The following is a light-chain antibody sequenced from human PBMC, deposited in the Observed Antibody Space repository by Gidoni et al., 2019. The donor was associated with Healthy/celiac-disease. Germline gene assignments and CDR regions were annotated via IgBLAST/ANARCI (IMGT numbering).Light chain of an antibody. CDR3: SSYTSSSTLF. J-gene: IGLJ2*01. V-gene: IGLV2-14*01. CDR1: SSDVGGYNY. Sequence: QSALTQPASVSGSPGQSITISCTGTSSDVGGYNYVPWYQQHPGKAPKLMIYEVSNRPSGVSNRFSGSKSGNTASLTISGLQAEDEADYYCSSYTSSSTLFFGGGTKLTVL. CDR2: EVS.